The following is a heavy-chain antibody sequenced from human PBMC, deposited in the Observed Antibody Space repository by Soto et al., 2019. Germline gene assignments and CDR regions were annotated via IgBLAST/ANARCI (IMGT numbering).Heavy chain of an antibody. V-gene: IGHV1-18*01. J-gene: IGHJ4*02. CDR2: ISAHNGNT. Sequence: QVHLVQSGAEVKKPGASVKVSCKGSGYAFTTYGITWVRQAPGQGLEWMGWISAHNGNTNYARKLQGRVTVTRDTSTSTAYMELRSLRSDDTAVYYCARGRYGDYWGQGVLVTVSS. CDR3: ARGRYGDY. CDR1: GYAFTTYG. D-gene: IGHD1-1*01.